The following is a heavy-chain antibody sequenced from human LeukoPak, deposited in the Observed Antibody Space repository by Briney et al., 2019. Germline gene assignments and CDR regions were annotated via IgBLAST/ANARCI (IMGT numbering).Heavy chain of an antibody. J-gene: IGHJ5*02. CDR3: ASSLWNAATVPYNWFDP. D-gene: IGHD2-15*01. Sequence: ASVKVSCKASGGTFSSYAISWVQQAPGQGLEWMGGIIPIFGTANYAQKFQGRVTITTDESTSTSYMELRSLRSEDTAVYYCASSLWNAATVPYNWFDPWGQGTLVTVSS. V-gene: IGHV1-69*05. CDR1: GGTFSSYA. CDR2: IIPIFGTA.